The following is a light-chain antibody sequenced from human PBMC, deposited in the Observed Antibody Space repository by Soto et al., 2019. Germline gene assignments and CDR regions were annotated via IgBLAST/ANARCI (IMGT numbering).Light chain of an antibody. CDR3: ASWDDSLDGYV. CDR2: SNN. CDR1: SSNIGGNP. V-gene: IGLV1-44*01. J-gene: IGLJ1*01. Sequence: QSALAQPPSASGTPGQRVTISCSGSSSNIGGNPVNWYQHLPGTAPKLLIYSNNQRPSGVPDRFSGSKSGTSASLAISGLQSDDEADYYCASWDDSLDGYVFGPGTKLTVL.